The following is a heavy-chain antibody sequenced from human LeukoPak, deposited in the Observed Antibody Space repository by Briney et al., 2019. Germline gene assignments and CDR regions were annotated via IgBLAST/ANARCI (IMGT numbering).Heavy chain of an antibody. CDR1: GFTFSSYG. V-gene: IGHV3-33*01. Sequence: GGSLRLSCAASGFTFSSYGMHWVRQAPGKGLEWVAVIWYDGSNKYYADSVKGRFTISRDNSKNTLYLQTNSLRAEDTAVYYCAREPYCGGDCYYYYGMDVWGQGTTVTVSS. D-gene: IGHD2-21*02. CDR2: IWYDGSNK. CDR3: AREPYCGGDCYYYYGMDV. J-gene: IGHJ6*02.